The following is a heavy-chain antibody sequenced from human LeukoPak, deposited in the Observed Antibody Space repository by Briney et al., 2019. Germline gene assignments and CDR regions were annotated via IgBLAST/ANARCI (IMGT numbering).Heavy chain of an antibody. J-gene: IGHJ4*02. CDR1: GGSISSYY. CDR2: IYTSGST. Sequence: NSPETLSLTCTVSGGSISSYYWSWIRQPPGKGLEWIGYIYTSGSTNYNPSLKSRVTISVDTSKNQFSLKLSSVTAADTAVYYCARAHSSGRIFDCWGQGTLVTVSS. D-gene: IGHD6-19*01. V-gene: IGHV4-4*09. CDR3: ARAHSSGRIFDC.